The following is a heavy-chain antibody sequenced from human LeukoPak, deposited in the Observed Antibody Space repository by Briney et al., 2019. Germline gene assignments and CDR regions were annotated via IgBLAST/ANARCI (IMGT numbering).Heavy chain of an antibody. CDR2: IKQDGSET. D-gene: IGHD2-15*01. CDR3: AGGQGYLIEL. CDR1: GITFSSYW. V-gene: IGHV3-7*01. J-gene: IGHJ4*02. Sequence: GGSLRLSCVGSGITFSSYWMNWVRQAPGKGLEWVAIIKQDGSETQYVDSVKGRLTISRDNAQNSLYLQIDNLRAEDTAVYYCAGGQGYLIELWGQGTLVTVSS.